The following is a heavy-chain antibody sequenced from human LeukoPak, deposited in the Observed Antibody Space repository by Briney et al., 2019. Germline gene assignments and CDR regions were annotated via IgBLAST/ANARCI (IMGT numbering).Heavy chain of an antibody. D-gene: IGHD3-22*01. Sequence: SQTLSLTCTVSGGSTSSGSYYWSWIRQPAGKGLEWIGRIYTSGSTNYNPSLKSRVTISVDTSKNQFSLKLSSVTAADTAVYYCARDSSGYYYGGGDLDIWGQGTMVTVSS. J-gene: IGHJ3*02. CDR3: ARDSSGYYYGGGDLDI. CDR1: GGSTSSGSYY. V-gene: IGHV4-61*02. CDR2: IYTSGST.